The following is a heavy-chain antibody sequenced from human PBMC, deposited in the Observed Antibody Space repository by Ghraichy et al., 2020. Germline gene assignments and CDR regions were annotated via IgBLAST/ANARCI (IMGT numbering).Heavy chain of an antibody. CDR1: GYSISSGYY. CDR3: ASSSSWYLGWFDP. V-gene: IGHV4-38-2*01. Sequence: SETLSLTCAVSGYSISSGYYWGWIRQPPGKGLEWIGSIYHSGSTYYNPSLKSRVTISVDTSKNQFSLKLSSVTAADTAVYYCASSSSWYLGWFDPWGQGTLVTVSS. D-gene: IGHD6-13*01. J-gene: IGHJ5*02. CDR2: IYHSGST.